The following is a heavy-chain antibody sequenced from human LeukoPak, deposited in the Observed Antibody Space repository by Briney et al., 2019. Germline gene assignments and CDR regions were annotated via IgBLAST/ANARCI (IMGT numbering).Heavy chain of an antibody. V-gene: IGHV3-73*01. D-gene: IGHD2/OR15-2a*01. J-gene: IGHJ4*02. CDR2: IRSKANSYAT. Sequence: PGGTLRLSCAASGFTFSGSAMHWVRQASGKGLEWVGRIRSKANSYATAYAASVKGRFTISRDDSKNTAYLQMNSLKTEDTAVYYCLTMPPRYWGQGTLVTVSS. CDR3: LTMPPRY. CDR1: GFTFSGSA.